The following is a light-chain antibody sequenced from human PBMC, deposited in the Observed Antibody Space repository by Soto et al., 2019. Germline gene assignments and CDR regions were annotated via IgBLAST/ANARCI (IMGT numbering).Light chain of an antibody. CDR1: NSGRKS. Sequence: SYDLAQPPSVSVAPGQTARIPCGGDNSGRKSVYWYQQKPGQAPVVVVYDGSARPSGIPERFSGSNSGTTATLTISSVEAGDETDYFCQVWDSTSDDYVFGGGTKVTVL. J-gene: IGLJ1*01. CDR2: DGS. V-gene: IGLV3-21*02. CDR3: QVWDSTSDDYV.